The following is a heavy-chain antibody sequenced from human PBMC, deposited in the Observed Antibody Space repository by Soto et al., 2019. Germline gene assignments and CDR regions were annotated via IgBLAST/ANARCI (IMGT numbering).Heavy chain of an antibody. V-gene: IGHV1-3*01. CDR2: INCGSGNT. CDR1: GYNFTTYV. CDR3: ARGYTSGWTFDF. D-gene: IGHD6-19*01. J-gene: IGHJ4*02. Sequence: QVQLVQSGAEVKQPGASASVSCKASGYNFTTYVVHWLRQAPGQGPEWMGWINCGSGNTVYSQKFQGRVTFTRDTSARTAYMDLNSLTSGDTAVYYCARGYTSGWTFDFWCRGTLVTVSS.